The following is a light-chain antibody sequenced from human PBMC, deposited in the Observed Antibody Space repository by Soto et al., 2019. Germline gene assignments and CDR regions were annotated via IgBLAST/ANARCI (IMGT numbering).Light chain of an antibody. CDR1: QSISST. CDR2: KAS. J-gene: IGKJ1*01. V-gene: IGKV1-5*03. CDR3: QQYNSYSWK. Sequence: DIQMTQSPSTLSASVVGIVTINFLASQSISSTLAWYQQKPGKAPKLLIYKASSLANGVPSRFSGSGSGTEFTHTISSLQPDDFATYYCQQYNSYSWKCGQGTKGDIK.